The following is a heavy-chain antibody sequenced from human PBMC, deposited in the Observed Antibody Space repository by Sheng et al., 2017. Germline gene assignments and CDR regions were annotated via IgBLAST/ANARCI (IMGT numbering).Heavy chain of an antibody. V-gene: IGHV1-69*01. J-gene: IGHJ6*02. CDR3: AAGMTIDYYYYGMDV. Sequence: QLVQSGPEVKKPGTSVKVSCKASGFTFTSSAVQWVRQAPGQGLEWMGGIIPIFGTANYAQKFQGRVTITADESTSTAYMELSSLRSEDTAVYYCAAGMTIDYYYYGMDVWGQGP. CDR2: IIPIFGTA. D-gene: IGHD4-17*01. CDR1: GFTFTSSA.